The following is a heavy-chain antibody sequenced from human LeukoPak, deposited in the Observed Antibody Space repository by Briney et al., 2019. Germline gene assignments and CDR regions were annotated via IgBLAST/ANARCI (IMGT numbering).Heavy chain of an antibody. CDR1: GFTLDDYV. J-gene: IGHJ3*02. CDR3: AKGGYSSSFDAFDI. CDR2: ISWNSGSI. D-gene: IGHD6-13*01. V-gene: IGHV3-9*03. Sequence: GGSLRLSCAASGFTLDDYVMHWVRQAPGKGLEWVSGISWNSGSIGYADSVKGRFTISRDNAKNSLYLQMNSLRAEDMALYYCAKGGYSSSFDAFDIWGQGTMVTVSS.